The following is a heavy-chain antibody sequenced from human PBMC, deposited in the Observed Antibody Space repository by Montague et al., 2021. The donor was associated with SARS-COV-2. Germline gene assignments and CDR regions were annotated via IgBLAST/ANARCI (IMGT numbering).Heavy chain of an antibody. Sequence: SETLSLTCTVPGGSISSSSYYWGWIRQPPGKGLEWIGSIYYSGSTYYNPSLKSRVTISVDTPKNQFSLKLSSVTAADTAVYYCASPTYYYDSSGSDAFDIWGQGTMVTVSS. CDR2: IYYSGST. CDR3: ASPTYYYDSSGSDAFDI. D-gene: IGHD3-22*01. J-gene: IGHJ3*02. CDR1: GGSISSSSYY. V-gene: IGHV4-39*01.